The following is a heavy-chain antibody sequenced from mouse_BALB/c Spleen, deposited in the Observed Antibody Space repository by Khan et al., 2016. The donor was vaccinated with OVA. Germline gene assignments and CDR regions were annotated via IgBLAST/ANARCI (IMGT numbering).Heavy chain of an antibody. CDR1: GYTFTSYW. D-gene: IGHD2-12*01. Sequence: QVQLQQSGAELVKPGASVKLSCKASGYTFTSYWMHWVKQRPGQGLEWIGEIDPSDSYTNYNQKFKGKATLTVDKSSSTAYMQLSSLTSEDSAVYYCARSSYYNYFDYWGQGTTLTVSS. V-gene: IGHV1-69*02. CDR2: IDPSDSYT. CDR3: ARSSYYNYFDY. J-gene: IGHJ2*01.